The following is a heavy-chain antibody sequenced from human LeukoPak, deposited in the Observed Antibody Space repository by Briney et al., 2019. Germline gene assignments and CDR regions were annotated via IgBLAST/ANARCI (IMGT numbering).Heavy chain of an antibody. Sequence: ETLSLTCAVSGGSFSGYYWSWVRQAPGKGLEWVSAISGSGGRTYYADSVKGRFTISRDDSKNTVNLQMNSLRAEDTAVYYCAKGSYSGTIRGAFDIWGQGTMVTVSS. D-gene: IGHD1-26*01. CDR1: GGSFSGYY. CDR2: ISGSGGRT. J-gene: IGHJ3*02. CDR3: AKGSYSGTIRGAFDI. V-gene: IGHV3-23*01.